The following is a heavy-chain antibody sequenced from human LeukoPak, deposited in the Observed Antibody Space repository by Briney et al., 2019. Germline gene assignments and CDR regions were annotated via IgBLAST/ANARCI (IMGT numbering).Heavy chain of an antibody. J-gene: IGHJ4*02. CDR1: GVSISSYY. CDR2: MYTSGST. V-gene: IGHV4-4*07. Sequence: PSETLSPTCTVSGVSISSYYWTWIRQSAGKGLEWIGRMYTSGSTKYSPSFESRVTMSGDASKNQFSLRLNSVTAADTAIYYCARIYSRGWSLDYWGPGTLVTVSS. CDR3: ARIYSRGWSLDY. D-gene: IGHD6-19*01.